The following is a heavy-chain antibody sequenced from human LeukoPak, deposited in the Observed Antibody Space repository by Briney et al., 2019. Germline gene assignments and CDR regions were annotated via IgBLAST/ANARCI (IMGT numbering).Heavy chain of an antibody. CDR3: AREDVFYYYMDV. CDR1: GGAFSGYY. J-gene: IGHJ6*03. CDR2: INHSGST. V-gene: IGHV4-34*01. Sequence: SETLSLTCAVYGGAFSGYYWSWIRQPPEKGLEWIGEINHSGSTNNNTSLKSRVTISGDTSKNQFSLKLSSVTAADTAVYYCAREDVFYYYMDVWDTGTTVTVSS. D-gene: IGHD2-15*01.